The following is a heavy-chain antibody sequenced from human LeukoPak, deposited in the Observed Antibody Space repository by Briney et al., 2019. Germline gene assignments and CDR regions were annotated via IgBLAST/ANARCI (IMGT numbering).Heavy chain of an antibody. CDR1: GFSFRNSW. J-gene: IGHJ5*02. D-gene: IGHD5/OR15-5a*01. CDR3: ARLNWDDGEVSGFDQ. CDR2: IKQDATEI. V-gene: IGHV3-7*01. Sequence: GGSLRLSCAASGFSFRNSWMSWVRQAPGKGLEWVANIKQDATEIYYADSVKGRLTISRDNARKSLFLQMNILRVEDTALCYCARLNWDDGEVSGFDQWGQGILVTVSS.